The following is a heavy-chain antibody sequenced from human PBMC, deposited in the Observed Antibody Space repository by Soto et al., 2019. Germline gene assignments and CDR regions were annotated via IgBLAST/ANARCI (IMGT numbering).Heavy chain of an antibody. D-gene: IGHD3-16*01. V-gene: IGHV3-21*06. Sequence: GGSLRLSCAGSGFTFRTHTLVWVRQAPGKGLEWVSSISSGGTYLEYAHSVKGRFAISRDDAKDSVFLQMNSLKTDDTAGYYCVKGGEGITSPYGMDVWGQGTTVTVSS. CDR2: ISSGGTYL. CDR1: GFTFRTHT. CDR3: VKGGEGITSPYGMDV. J-gene: IGHJ6*02.